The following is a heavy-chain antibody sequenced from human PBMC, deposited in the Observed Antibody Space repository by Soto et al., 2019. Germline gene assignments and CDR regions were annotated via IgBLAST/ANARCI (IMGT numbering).Heavy chain of an antibody. CDR2: ISAYNGNT. CDR3: ARELGDYEY. V-gene: IGHV1-18*01. J-gene: IGHJ4*02. Sequence: ASVEVAFKASWYTLTIYFIILVRQAPGQGLEWMGWISAYNGNTNYAQKLQGRVTMTTDKSTSTAYMELRSLRSDDTAVYYCARELGDYEYWGKGNMVNVSS. D-gene: IGHD6-13*01. CDR1: WYTLTIYF.